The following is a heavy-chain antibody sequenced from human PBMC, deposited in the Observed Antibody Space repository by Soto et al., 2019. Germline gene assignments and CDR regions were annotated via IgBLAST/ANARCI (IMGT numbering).Heavy chain of an antibody. Sequence: QVQLVQSGAEVKKPGSSVKVSCKASGGTFSSYAISWVRQAPGQGLEWKGGIIPIIGTAYYAQKFQGRVTFTADNATSTGYRGRSSGRSVDPAVYYCASVLREFYWRHAGRGSFLICGGGTMVSVSS. J-gene: IGHJ3*02. V-gene: IGHV1-69*06. CDR1: GGTFSSYA. D-gene: IGHD3-9*01. CDR2: IIPIIGTA. CDR3: ASVLREFYWRHAGRGSFLI.